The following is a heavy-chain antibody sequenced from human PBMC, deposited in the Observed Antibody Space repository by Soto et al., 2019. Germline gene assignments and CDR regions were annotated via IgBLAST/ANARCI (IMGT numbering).Heavy chain of an antibody. CDR1: GYTFTSYG. CDR3: ARGRYGDY. J-gene: IGHJ4*02. Sequence: QVHLVQSGAEVKKPGASVKVSCKCSGYTFTSYGITWVRQAPGQGLEWMGWISAHNGNTDYAQKRQGRVTVTRDTSTSTAYLELRSLRSDDTAVSYCARGRYGDYWGQGALVTVSS. V-gene: IGHV1-18*01. CDR2: ISAHNGNT. D-gene: IGHD1-1*01.